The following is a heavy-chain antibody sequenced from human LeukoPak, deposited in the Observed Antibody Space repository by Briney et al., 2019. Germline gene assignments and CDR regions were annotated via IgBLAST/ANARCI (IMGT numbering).Heavy chain of an antibody. V-gene: IGHV3-23*01. D-gene: IGHD3-22*01. Sequence: GGSLRLSCAASGFTFSSYAMSWVRLAPGKGLEWVSAISGSGGSTYYADSVKGRFTISRDNSKNTLYLQMNSLRAEDTAVYYCAKVGNYYDSSGYDYWGQGTLVTVSS. CDR2: ISGSGGST. CDR3: AKVGNYYDSSGYDY. J-gene: IGHJ4*02. CDR1: GFTFSSYA.